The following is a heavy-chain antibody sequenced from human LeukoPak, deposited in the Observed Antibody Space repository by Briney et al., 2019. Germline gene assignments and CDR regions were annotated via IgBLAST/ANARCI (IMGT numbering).Heavy chain of an antibody. CDR1: GFTFSSYS. V-gene: IGHV3-48*02. CDR3: AELSIAARRGHFDY. CDR2: ISSSSSTI. D-gene: IGHD6-6*01. Sequence: GGSLRLSCAASGFTFSSYSMNWVRQAPGKGLEWVSYISSSSSTIYYADSVKGRFTISRDNAENSLYLQMNSLRDEDTAVYYCAELSIAARRGHFDYWGQGTLVTVSS. J-gene: IGHJ4*02.